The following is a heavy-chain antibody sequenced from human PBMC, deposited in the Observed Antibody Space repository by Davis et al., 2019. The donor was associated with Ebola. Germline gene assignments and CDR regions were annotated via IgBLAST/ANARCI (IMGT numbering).Heavy chain of an antibody. J-gene: IGHJ4*02. CDR2: IYSGGSA. Sequence: GESLKISCAASGFSVSSNYMSWVRQAPGKGLEWVSVIYSGGSAYYADSVKGRFTISRDISKNTLYLQMNSLRAEDTAVYYCARGPYDDWGQGTLVTVSS. CDR1: GFSVSSNY. CDR3: ARGPYDD. V-gene: IGHV3-53*01.